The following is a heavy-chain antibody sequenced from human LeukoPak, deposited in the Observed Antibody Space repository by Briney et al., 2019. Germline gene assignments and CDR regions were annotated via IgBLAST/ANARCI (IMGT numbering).Heavy chain of an antibody. CDR2: IYYSGST. V-gene: IGHV4-31*03. D-gene: IGHD3-9*01. CDR3: ARVGILTGYVLDY. Sequence: SETLSLTCTVSGGSISSGGYYWSWIRQHPGKGLEWIGYIYYSGSTYYNPSLKSRVTISVDTSKNQFSLKLSSVTAADTAVYYCARVGILTGYVLDYWGRGTLVTVSS. CDR1: GGSISSGGYY. J-gene: IGHJ4*02.